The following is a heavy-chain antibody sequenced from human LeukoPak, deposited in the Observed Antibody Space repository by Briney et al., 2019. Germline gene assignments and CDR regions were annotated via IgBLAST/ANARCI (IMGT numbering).Heavy chain of an antibody. CDR1: GFTFSSYA. Sequence: GRSLRLFCSASGFTFSSYAMHWVRQAPGKGLEWVAVISYDGSNKYYADSVKGRFTISRDNSKNTLYLQMNSLRAEDTAVYYCARDRTIVGATVGHYWGQGTLVTVYS. CDR2: ISYDGSNK. J-gene: IGHJ4*02. V-gene: IGHV3-30*04. CDR3: ARDRTIVGATVGHY. D-gene: IGHD1-26*01.